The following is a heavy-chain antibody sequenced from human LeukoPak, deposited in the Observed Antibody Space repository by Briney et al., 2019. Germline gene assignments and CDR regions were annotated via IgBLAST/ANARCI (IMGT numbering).Heavy chain of an antibody. V-gene: IGHV3-23*01. CDR2: ISGSGGNT. Sequence: GGSLRLSCAASGFTFSSYAMSWVRQAPGKGLEWVSAISGSGGNTYYADSVKGRFTISRDNSKNTLHLQMNSLRAEDTAVYFCAMGFWYEEYFQHWGQGSLVIVSS. J-gene: IGHJ1*01. CDR1: GFTFSSYA. D-gene: IGHD6-13*01. CDR3: AMGFWYEEYFQH.